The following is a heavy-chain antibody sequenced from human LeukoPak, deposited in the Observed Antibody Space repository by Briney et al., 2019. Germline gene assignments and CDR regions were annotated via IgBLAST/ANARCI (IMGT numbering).Heavy chain of an antibody. CDR2: IIPILGIA. Sequence: SVKVSCKASGGTFSSYAISWVRQAPGQGLEWMGRIIPILGIANYAQKFQGRVTITADKSTSTAYMELSSLRSEDTAVYYCARVTLRPVAGDYWGQGTLVTVSS. D-gene: IGHD6-19*01. CDR1: GGTFSSYA. CDR3: ARVTLRPVAGDY. J-gene: IGHJ4*02. V-gene: IGHV1-69*04.